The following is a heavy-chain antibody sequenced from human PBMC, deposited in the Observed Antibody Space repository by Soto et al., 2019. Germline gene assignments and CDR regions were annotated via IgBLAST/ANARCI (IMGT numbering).Heavy chain of an antibody. V-gene: IGHV3-23*01. Sequence: GVSLRLSCTDPGFTFRSYGMMWVRQAPGKGLEWVSAISQSAGGNTYYADSVKGRFTISRDDSKNTLYLQMDSLRPEDTAQYDCAGWNYDYWGQGTQVTVSS. D-gene: IGHD1-7*01. CDR3: AGWNYDY. CDR1: GFTFRSYG. CDR2: ISQSAGGNT. J-gene: IGHJ4*02.